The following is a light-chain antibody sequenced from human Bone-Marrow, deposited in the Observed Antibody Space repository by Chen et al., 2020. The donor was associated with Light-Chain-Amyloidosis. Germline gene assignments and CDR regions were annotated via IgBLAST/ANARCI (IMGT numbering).Light chain of an antibody. J-gene: IGLJ3*02. Sequence: SSVLTQPSSVSVAPGQTATIACGGNNIGSTSVDWYQQTPGQAPLLVVYDDSDRPSGIPERLSGSNSGNTATLTISRVEAGDEADYYCQVWDRSSDRPVFGGGTKLTVI. CDR2: DDS. CDR3: QVWDRSSDRPV. CDR1: NIGSTS. V-gene: IGLV3-21*02.